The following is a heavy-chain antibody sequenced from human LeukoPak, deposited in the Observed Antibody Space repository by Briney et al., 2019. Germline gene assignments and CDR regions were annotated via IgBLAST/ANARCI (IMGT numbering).Heavy chain of an antibody. Sequence: GASVKVSCKASGYTFTSYGISWVRQAPGQGLEWMGWINPNSGDTDYAQKFQGRVTMTSDTSISTAYMDLSRLRSDDTAVYYCARDMDTGPDLFDYWGQGTLVTVSS. D-gene: IGHD5-18*01. CDR3: ARDMDTGPDLFDY. V-gene: IGHV1-2*02. CDR1: GYTFTSYG. CDR2: INPNSGDT. J-gene: IGHJ4*02.